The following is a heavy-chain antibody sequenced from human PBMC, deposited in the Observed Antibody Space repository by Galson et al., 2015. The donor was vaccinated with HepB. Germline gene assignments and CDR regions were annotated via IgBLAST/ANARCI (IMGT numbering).Heavy chain of an antibody. CDR2: IYWNDDK. V-gene: IGHV2-5*01. CDR3: AHSSTRDGYTNFDY. CDR1: GFSLTTSGMG. D-gene: IGHD5-24*01. Sequence: PALVKPTQTLTLTCTFSGFSLTTSGMGVAWIRQPPEKALEWLTLIYWNDDKRYSSSLKSRLTITKDTSKNQVVLTMTNMDPVDTATYYYAHSSTRDGYTNFDYWGQGTLVTVSS. J-gene: IGHJ4*02.